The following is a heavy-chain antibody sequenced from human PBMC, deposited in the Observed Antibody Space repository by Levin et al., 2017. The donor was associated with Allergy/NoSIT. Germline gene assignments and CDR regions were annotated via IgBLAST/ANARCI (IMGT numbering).Heavy chain of an antibody. CDR3: ASGIYSESGGYYNGPFDY. CDR1: GGSISSRTYH. D-gene: IGHD3-10*01. Sequence: SQTLSLTCTVSGGSISSRTYHWDWIRQPPGKGLEWIGNIYYSGRTYYNPSLNSRVSISVDMSRNQFSLKLSSVTAADTAVYYCASGIYSESGGYYNGPFDYWGQGAQVTVSS. V-gene: IGHV4-39*01. CDR2: IYYSGRT. J-gene: IGHJ4*02.